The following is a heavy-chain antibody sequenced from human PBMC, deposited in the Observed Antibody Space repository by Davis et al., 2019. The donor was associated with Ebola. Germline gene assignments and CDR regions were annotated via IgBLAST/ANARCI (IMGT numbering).Heavy chain of an antibody. CDR1: GFTVSSNY. V-gene: IGHV3-53*01. J-gene: IGHJ6*02. CDR2: IYSGGST. CDR3: AGSLNGPVYYYGMDV. Sequence: PGGSLRLSCAASGFTVSSNYMSWVRQAPGKGLEWVSVIYSGGSTYYADSVKGRFTISRDNSKNTLYLQMNSLRAEDTAMYYCAGSLNGPVYYYGMDVWGQGTTVTVSS.